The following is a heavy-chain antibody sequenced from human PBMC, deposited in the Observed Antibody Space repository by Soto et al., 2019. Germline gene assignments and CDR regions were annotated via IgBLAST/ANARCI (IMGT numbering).Heavy chain of an antibody. D-gene: IGHD2-2*01. J-gene: IGHJ6*02. Sequence: GGSLRLSCAASGFTFSSYGMHWVRQAPGKGLEWVAVISYDGSNKYYADSVKGRFTISRDNSKNTLYLQMNSLRAEDTAVYYCAKDTGYCSSTSCHYGMDVWGQGTTVTVSS. CDR1: GFTFSSYG. CDR2: ISYDGSNK. V-gene: IGHV3-30*18. CDR3: AKDTGYCSSTSCHYGMDV.